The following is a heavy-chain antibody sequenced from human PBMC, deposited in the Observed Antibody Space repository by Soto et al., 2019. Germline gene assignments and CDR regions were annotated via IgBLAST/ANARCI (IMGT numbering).Heavy chain of an antibody. Sequence: PSETLSLTCTVSGGSISSYYWSWIRQPPGKGLEWIGYIYYSGSTNYNPSLKSRVTISVDTSKNQFSLKLSSVTAADTAVYYCASAHVKYYYDSSGYDDYWGQGTLVTVSS. CDR2: IYYSGST. CDR3: ASAHVKYYYDSSGYDDY. V-gene: IGHV4-59*01. CDR1: GGSISSYY. J-gene: IGHJ4*02. D-gene: IGHD3-22*01.